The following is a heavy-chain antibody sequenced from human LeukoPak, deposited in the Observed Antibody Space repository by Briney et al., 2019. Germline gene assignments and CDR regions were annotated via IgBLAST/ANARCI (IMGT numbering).Heavy chain of an antibody. J-gene: IGHJ5*02. D-gene: IGHD6-13*01. V-gene: IGHV4-59*08. CDR1: GGSISSYY. CDR2: IYYSGST. Sequence: SETLSLTCTVSGGSISSYYWSWIRQPPGKGLEWIGYIYYSGSTNYNPSLKSRVTISVDTSKNQFSLKLSSVTAADTAVYYCARSPGIAAAGRSLWFDPWGQGTLDTVSS. CDR3: ARSPGIAAAGRSLWFDP.